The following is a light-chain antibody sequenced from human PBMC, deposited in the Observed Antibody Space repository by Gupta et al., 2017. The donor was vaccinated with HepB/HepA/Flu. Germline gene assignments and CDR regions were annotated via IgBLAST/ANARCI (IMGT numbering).Light chain of an antibody. Sequence: DTQMTQSPATLSASVGDRVTITCRASQTISTWVAWYQHKPGKAPKVLIYRASSLESGVPSRFSGSGSGTEFTLTISSLQPDDCATYYCQQYNSLWTFGQGTKVEIK. CDR1: QTISTW. V-gene: IGKV1-5*03. CDR2: RAS. J-gene: IGKJ1*01. CDR3: QQYNSLWT.